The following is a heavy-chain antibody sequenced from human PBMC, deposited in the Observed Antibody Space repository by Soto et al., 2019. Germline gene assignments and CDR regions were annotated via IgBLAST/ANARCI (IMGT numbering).Heavy chain of an antibody. CDR2: IYYSGST. CDR1: GGSISSSSYY. V-gene: IGHV4-39*01. CDR3: ARHELGWFDP. D-gene: IGHD3-16*01. Sequence: SETLSLTCTVSGGSISSSSYYWGWIRQPPGKGLEWIGSIYYSGSTYYNPSLKSRVTISVDTSKNQFSLKLSSVTAADTAVYYCARHELGWFDPWGQGTLVTVSS. J-gene: IGHJ5*02.